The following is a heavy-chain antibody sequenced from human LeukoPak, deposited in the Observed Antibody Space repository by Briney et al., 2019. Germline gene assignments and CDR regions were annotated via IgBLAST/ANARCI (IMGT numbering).Heavy chain of an antibody. J-gene: IGHJ6*02. D-gene: IGHD2-2*02. Sequence: PGGSLRLSCAASGFTFSDYYMSWIRQAPGKGLEWVSYISSSGSTIYYADSVKGRFTISRDNAKNSLYLQMSSLRAEDTAVYYCARAEPDIVVVPAAILVYYYGMDVWGQGTTVTVSS. V-gene: IGHV3-11*01. CDR3: ARAEPDIVVVPAAILVYYYGMDV. CDR2: ISSSGSTI. CDR1: GFTFSDYY.